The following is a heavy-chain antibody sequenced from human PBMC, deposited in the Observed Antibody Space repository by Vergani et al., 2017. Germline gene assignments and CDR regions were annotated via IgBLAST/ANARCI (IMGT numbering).Heavy chain of an antibody. J-gene: IGHJ4*02. CDR3: ARGSRRYFDWLLYPRFDY. CDR1: GGTFSSYA. V-gene: IGHV1-69*01. Sequence: QVQLVQSGAEVKKPGSSVKVSCKASGGTFSSYAISWVRQAPGQGLEWMGGIIPIFGTANYAQKFQGRVTITADESTSTAYMELSSRRSEDTAVYYCARGSRRYFDWLLYPRFDYWGQGTLVTVSS. CDR2: IIPIFGTA. D-gene: IGHD3-9*01.